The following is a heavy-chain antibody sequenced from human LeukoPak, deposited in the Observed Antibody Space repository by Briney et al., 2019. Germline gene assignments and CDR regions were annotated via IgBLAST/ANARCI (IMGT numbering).Heavy chain of an antibody. CDR3: AKDDGGSFDY. V-gene: IGHV3-9*01. CDR1: GFTFDDYA. J-gene: IGHJ4*02. Sequence: GRSLRLSCAASGFTFDDYAMHWVRQAPGKGLGWVSGISWNSGSIGYADSVKGRFTISRDNAKNSLYLQMNSLRAEDTALYYCAKDDGGSFDYWGQGTLVTVSS. CDR2: ISWNSGSI.